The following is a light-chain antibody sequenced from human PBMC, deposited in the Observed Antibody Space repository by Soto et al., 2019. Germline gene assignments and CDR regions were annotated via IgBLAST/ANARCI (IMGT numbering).Light chain of an antibody. CDR3: SSYTSSSLYV. CDR1: SSDVGGYNY. Sequence: QSALTQPASVSGSPGQSITISCTGTSSDVGGYNYVSWYQQHPGKAPKLMIYDVSNRPSGVSNRFSGSKSGNTASLTISGLQAEDEADYCSSYTSSSLYVFGTGTKLTVL. J-gene: IGLJ1*01. V-gene: IGLV2-14*01. CDR2: DVS.